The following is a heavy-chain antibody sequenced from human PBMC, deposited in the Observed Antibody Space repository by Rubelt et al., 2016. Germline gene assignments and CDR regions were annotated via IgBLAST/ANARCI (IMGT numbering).Heavy chain of an antibody. CDR1: GGSISRSSYY. J-gene: IGHJ4*02. CDR2: IYYSGTT. Sequence: QLQLQESGPGLVKPSETLSLTCTVSGGSISRSSYYWGWIRQPPGKGLEWIGFIYYSGTTNYNPSLKSRVNLSVHTSKNQFSLELTSVTAADTAVYDWARCGYLTCPLDYGGQGTLVTVSS. D-gene: IGHD5-12*01. CDR3: ARCGYLTCPLDY. V-gene: IGHV4-61*05.